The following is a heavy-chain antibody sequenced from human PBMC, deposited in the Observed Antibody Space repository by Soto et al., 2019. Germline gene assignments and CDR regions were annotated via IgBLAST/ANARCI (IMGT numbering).Heavy chain of an antibody. CDR3: ARDVPGSGVPFWDY. V-gene: IGHV1-18*04. CDR1: GYTVTHYG. CDR2: ISAYNGNT. J-gene: IGHJ4*02. D-gene: IGHD2-15*01. Sequence: QIQLVQSGAEMKKPGASVKVSCKPSGYTVTHYGVSWLRQAPGQGLEWMGWISAYNGNTDYAHKFQGRVALTTDTSTSTAYMELRGLSPDDTAVYYCARDVPGSGVPFWDYWGQGTLVTVSS.